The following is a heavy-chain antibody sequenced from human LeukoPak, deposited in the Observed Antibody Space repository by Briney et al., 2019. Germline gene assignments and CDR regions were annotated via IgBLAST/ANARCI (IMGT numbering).Heavy chain of an antibody. D-gene: IGHD2-21*02. CDR1: GFTFSSYS. V-gene: IGHV3-21*01. J-gene: IGHJ3*02. CDR3: ARQRCGGDCYSGAFDI. CDR2: ISSSRSYI. Sequence: GGSLRLSCAASGFTFSSYSMNWVRQAPGKGLEWVSFISSSRSYIYYADSVKGRFTISRDNAKNSLYLQMNSLRAEDTALYYCARQRCGGDCYSGAFDIWGQGTTVTVSS.